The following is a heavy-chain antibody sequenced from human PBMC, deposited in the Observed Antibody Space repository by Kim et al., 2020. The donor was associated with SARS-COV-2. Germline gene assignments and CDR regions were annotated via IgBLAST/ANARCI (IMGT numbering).Heavy chain of an antibody. Sequence: SETLSLTCTVSGGSISSSSYYWGWIRQPPGKGLEWIGSIYYSGSTYYNPSLKSRVTISVDTSKNQFSLKLSSVTAADTAVYYCAIHYCSSTSCYKSGAFDIWGQGTLVTVSS. J-gene: IGHJ3*02. V-gene: IGHV4-39*01. CDR2: IYYSGST. CDR1: GGSISSSSYY. D-gene: IGHD2-2*02. CDR3: AIHYCSSTSCYKSGAFDI.